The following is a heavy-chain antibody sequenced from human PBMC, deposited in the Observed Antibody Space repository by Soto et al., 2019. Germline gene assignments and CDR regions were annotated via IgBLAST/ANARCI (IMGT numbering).Heavy chain of an antibody. CDR2: ISGSGDTT. J-gene: IGHJ4*02. V-gene: IGHV3-23*01. CDR3: AKGSYRPHDY. D-gene: IGHD1-26*01. CDR1: GVTFSTYA. Sequence: PGGSVRLSCAASGVTFSTYAMSWVHQAPGKGLEWVSAISGSGDTTYYANSVKGRFTISRDNSKNTLYLQMNSLRAEDTAVYYCAKGSYRPHDYWGQGTLVTVSS.